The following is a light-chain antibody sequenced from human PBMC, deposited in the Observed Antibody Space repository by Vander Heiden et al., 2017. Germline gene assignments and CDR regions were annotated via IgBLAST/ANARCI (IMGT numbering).Light chain of an antibody. Sequence: EIVLTQSPATLSLSPGERATLSCWASQSVGSSLAWYQQKPGQSPRLLIYDASNRATDIPARFSGSGSGADFTLTIDSLEPEDFAVYYCQQRSDWPNLTFGGGTKVEIK. CDR1: QSVGSS. CDR3: QQRSDWPNLT. CDR2: DAS. J-gene: IGKJ4*01. V-gene: IGKV3-11*01.